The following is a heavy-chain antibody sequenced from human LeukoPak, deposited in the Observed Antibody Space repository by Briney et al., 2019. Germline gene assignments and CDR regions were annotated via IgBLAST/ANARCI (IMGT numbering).Heavy chain of an antibody. CDR3: ARDLGIAAAGLDAFDI. J-gene: IGHJ3*02. V-gene: IGHV3-7*01. CDR1: GFTFSSYW. Sequence: GGSLRLSCAASGFTFSSYWMSWVRQAPGKGLEWVANIKQDGSEKYYVDSVKGRFTISRDNAKNSLYLQMNSLRAEDTAVYYCARDLGIAAAGLDAFDIWGQGTMVTVSS. D-gene: IGHD6-13*01. CDR2: IKQDGSEK.